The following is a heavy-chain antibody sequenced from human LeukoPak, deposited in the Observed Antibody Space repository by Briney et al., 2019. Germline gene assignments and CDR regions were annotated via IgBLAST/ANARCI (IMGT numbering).Heavy chain of an antibody. V-gene: IGHV4-4*07. CDR2: IYTNGST. Sequence: SETLSLTCTVSGGSIISYYWSWIRQPAGKGLEWIGRIYTNGSTNYNPSLKSRVTMSVDTSKNQFSLKLSSVTAADTAVYYCAREKRRGYYDSSGYSALDYWGQGTLVTVSS. CDR1: GGSIISYY. J-gene: IGHJ4*02. D-gene: IGHD3-22*01. CDR3: AREKRRGYYDSSGYSALDY.